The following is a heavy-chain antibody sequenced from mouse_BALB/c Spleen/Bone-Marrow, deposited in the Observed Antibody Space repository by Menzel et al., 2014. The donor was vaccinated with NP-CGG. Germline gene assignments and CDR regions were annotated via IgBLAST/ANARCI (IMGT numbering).Heavy chain of an antibody. D-gene: IGHD1-1*01. V-gene: IGHV5-4*02. CDR3: ARDGYGIID. CDR1: GFTFSDYY. J-gene: IGHJ3*01. Sequence: EEEGVGTGGGLGKPGGSLKLSCAASGFTFSDYYMYWVRQTPEKRLEWVATISDGGSYTYYPDTVTGRFTISRGNAKNTLYLEMSSLRSEDTAMYYCARDGYGIIDLVQRTPVT. CDR2: ISDGGSYT.